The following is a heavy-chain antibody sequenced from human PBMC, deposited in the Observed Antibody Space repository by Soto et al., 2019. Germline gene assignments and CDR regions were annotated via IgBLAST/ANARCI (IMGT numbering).Heavy chain of an antibody. V-gene: IGHV3-30*18. Sequence: QVQLVESGGGVVQPGRSLRLSCAASGFTFSSYGIHWVRQAPGKGLEWVAVISYDGSNKYYADSVKGRFTISRDNSKNTLYLQMNSLRAEDTAVYYCAKSWESSINYWGQGTLVTVSS. CDR1: GFTFSSYG. D-gene: IGHD1-26*01. J-gene: IGHJ4*02. CDR3: AKSWESSINY. CDR2: ISYDGSNK.